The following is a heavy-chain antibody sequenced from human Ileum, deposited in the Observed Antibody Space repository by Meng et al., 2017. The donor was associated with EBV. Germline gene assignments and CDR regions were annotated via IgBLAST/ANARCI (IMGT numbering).Heavy chain of an antibody. CDR3: ARDPTGGEDHQRV. Sequence: QVVLPGSGPGLVKPSGTLCLSCAVSGGSISSSNWWSWVRQPPGKGLEWIGKIYHSGITIYNPSLKSRVTMSVDNSKNQFSLKLNSMTAADTAVYYCARDPTGGEDHQRVWGQGTLVTVSS. D-gene: IGHD1-14*01. J-gene: IGHJ4*02. CDR2: IYHSGIT. V-gene: IGHV4-4*02. CDR1: GGSISSSNW.